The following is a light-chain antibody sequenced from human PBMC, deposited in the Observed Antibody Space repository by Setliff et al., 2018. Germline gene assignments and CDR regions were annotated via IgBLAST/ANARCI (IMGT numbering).Light chain of an antibody. Sequence: QSALTQPPSASGSPGQSVTISCTGTRSDVGGYNYVSWYQQHPGKAPKLVIYDVSKRPSGVPDRFSGAKSGNTASLTVSGLQAEDEADYYCSSYTGSNTFVFGTGTKV. J-gene: IGLJ1*01. CDR2: DVS. V-gene: IGLV2-8*01. CDR3: SSYTGSNTFV. CDR1: RSDVGGYNY.